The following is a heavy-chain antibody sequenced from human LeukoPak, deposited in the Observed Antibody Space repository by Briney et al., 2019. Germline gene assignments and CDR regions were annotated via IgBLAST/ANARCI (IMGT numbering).Heavy chain of an antibody. CDR3: AKKPSTIKFPFDI. D-gene: IGHD5-24*01. V-gene: IGHV3-23*01. CDR2: ISTTGGYT. Sequence: GSLRLSCVGSGFSFSTYDMGWVRQTPGKGLEWVSAISTTGGYTEDADSVKGRFTISRDNSQNTLFLQMHSLRAEDTAVYYCAKKPSTIKFPFDIWGQGTL. CDR1: GFSFSTYD. J-gene: IGHJ4*02.